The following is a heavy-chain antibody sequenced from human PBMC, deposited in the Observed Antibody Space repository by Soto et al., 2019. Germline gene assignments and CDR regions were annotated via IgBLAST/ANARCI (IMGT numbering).Heavy chain of an antibody. V-gene: IGHV3-21*01. CDR2: ISSSSSYI. CDR1: GFTFSSYS. Sequence: EVQLVESGGGLFKPGGSLRLSCAASGFTFSSYSMNWVRQAPGKGLEWVSSISSSSSYIYYSDSVKGRFTISRDNAKNSLYLQMNSLRAEDTAVYYCAREGLSSGWYSATDNWFDPWGHGTLVTVSS. CDR3: AREGLSSGWYSATDNWFDP. D-gene: IGHD6-19*01. J-gene: IGHJ5*02.